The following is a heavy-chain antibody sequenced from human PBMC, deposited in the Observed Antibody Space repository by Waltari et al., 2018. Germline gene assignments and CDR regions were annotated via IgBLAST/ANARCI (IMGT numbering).Heavy chain of an antibody. V-gene: IGHV3-23*04. CDR3: AKSGRSPWAFDI. D-gene: IGHD3-10*01. Sequence: VRLVESGGGLLQPGASLRISCSVYGLTFSSCGMTWVRQAPGKGLEWGSAIGGSTGSKNYADSVRGRFTISRDNSKNTVYLQMNSLRAEDTALYYCAKSGRSPWAFDIWGQGTMVTVSS. CDR2: IGGSTGSK. J-gene: IGHJ3*02. CDR1: GLTFSSCG.